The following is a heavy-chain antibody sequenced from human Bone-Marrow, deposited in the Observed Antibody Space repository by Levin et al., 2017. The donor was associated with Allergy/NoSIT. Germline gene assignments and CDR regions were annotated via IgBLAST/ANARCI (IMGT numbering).Heavy chain of an antibody. Sequence: SGGSLRLSCAASGFTFSSYSMSWVRQAPGKGLEWVSYISGSSTNIYYADSVKGRFTISRDNAKSSLYLQMSSLRDEDTAVYYCASAYSAGSYGIDYWGQGTLVIVSS. V-gene: IGHV3-48*02. J-gene: IGHJ4*02. CDR1: GFTFSSYS. CDR2: ISGSSTNI. D-gene: IGHD6-19*01. CDR3: ASAYSAGSYGIDY.